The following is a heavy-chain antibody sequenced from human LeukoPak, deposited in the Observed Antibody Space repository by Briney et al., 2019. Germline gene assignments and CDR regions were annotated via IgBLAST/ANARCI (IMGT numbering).Heavy chain of an antibody. V-gene: IGHV3-23*01. CDR1: GFTFSSYA. CDR2: ITVSGLTT. CDR3: AKGLRTLDQ. J-gene: IGHJ4*02. Sequence: GGSLRLSCAASGFTFSSYAMTWVRQAPGKGLEWVSSITVSGLTTYYADSVKGRFTISRDNSKSTLFLQMNSLRAEDTAVYYCAKGLRTLDQWGQGALFTVSS.